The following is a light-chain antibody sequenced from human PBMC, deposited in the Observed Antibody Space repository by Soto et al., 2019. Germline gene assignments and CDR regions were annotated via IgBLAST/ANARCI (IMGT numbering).Light chain of an antibody. CDR2: EVS. V-gene: IGLV2-14*01. CDR3: SSYTSTNTRL. Sequence: QSALTQPASVSGSLGQSITISCTGTSSDVGGYNYVSWYQQHPGKAPKLMIYEVSNRPSRISNRFSGSTSGNTASLTISGLQAEDDADYYCSSYTSTNTRLFGTGTKLTVL. J-gene: IGLJ1*01. CDR1: SSDVGGYNY.